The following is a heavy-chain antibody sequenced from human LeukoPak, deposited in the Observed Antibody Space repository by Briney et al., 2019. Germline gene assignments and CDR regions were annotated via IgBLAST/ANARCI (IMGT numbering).Heavy chain of an antibody. D-gene: IGHD1-7*01. CDR1: GFTFSSYS. CDR2: ISSSSSTI. Sequence: GSLRLSCAASGFTFSSYSMNWVRQAPGKGLEWVSYISSSSSTIYYADSVKGRFTSSRDNAENSMYLQMDSLRAEDTAVYYCARGDNWNSYYYYYMDVWGKGTTVTVSS. V-gene: IGHV3-48*04. J-gene: IGHJ6*03. CDR3: ARGDNWNSYYYYYMDV.